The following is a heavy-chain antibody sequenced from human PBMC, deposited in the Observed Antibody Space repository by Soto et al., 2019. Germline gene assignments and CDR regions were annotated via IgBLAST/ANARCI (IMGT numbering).Heavy chain of an antibody. CDR3: ARGYDYVWGSYRYAPYFDY. CDR2: IDPNSGGT. Sequence: GASVKVSCKASGYTFTGYYMHWVRQAPGQGLEWMGWIDPNSGGTNYAQKFQGWVTMTRDTSISTAYMELSRLRSDDTAVYYCARGYDYVWGSYRYAPYFDYWGQGTLVTVSS. V-gene: IGHV1-2*04. D-gene: IGHD3-16*02. J-gene: IGHJ4*02. CDR1: GYTFTGYY.